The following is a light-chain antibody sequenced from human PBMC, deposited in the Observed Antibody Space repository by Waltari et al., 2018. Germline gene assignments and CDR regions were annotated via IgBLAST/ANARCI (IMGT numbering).Light chain of an antibody. CDR3: QQYGSSPYT. CDR2: AAS. V-gene: IGKV3-20*01. CDR1: QSVTRNF. Sequence: IVLTQSPGTLSLSPGERATLSCRASQSVTRNFLAWYQQNPGQAPRLLIFAASSRATGIPDRFSGSGSGTDFTLTITRLEPEDFAVYYCQQYGSSPYTFGQGTNLEIK. J-gene: IGKJ2*01.